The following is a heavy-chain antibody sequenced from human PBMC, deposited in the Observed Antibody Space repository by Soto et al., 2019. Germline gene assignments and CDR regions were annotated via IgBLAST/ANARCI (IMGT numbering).Heavy chain of an antibody. J-gene: IGHJ4*02. CDR2: VSRRGVNT. CDR1: EFIFSSFA. D-gene: IGHD6-13*01. Sequence: GGSLRLSCVVSEFIFSSFALSWVRLAPGKGLEWVAAVSRRGVNTYYADSVKGRFTISRDNSKNTLYLQMNSLRAEDTAVYYCAKLSSPINDLAEPGPDYWGQGTLVTVSS. V-gene: IGHV3-23*01. CDR3: AKLSSPINDLAEPGPDY.